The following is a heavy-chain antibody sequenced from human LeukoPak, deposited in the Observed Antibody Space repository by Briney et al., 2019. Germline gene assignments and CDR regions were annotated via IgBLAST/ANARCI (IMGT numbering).Heavy chain of an antibody. CDR1: GGSISISSYY. CDR2: IYYSGNT. V-gene: IGHV4-39*01. J-gene: IGHJ5*02. Sequence: SETLSLTCTVSGGSISISSYYWGWIRQPPGKGLEWTGSIYYSGNTYYNPSLKSRVTVSVDTSKNQFSLKLNSVTAADTAVYYCARLPSSSWLNWFDPWGQGTLVTVSS. D-gene: IGHD6-13*01. CDR3: ARLPSSSWLNWFDP.